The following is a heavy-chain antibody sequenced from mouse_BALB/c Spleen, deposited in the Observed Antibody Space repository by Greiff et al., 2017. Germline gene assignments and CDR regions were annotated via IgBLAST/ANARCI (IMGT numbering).Heavy chain of an antibody. J-gene: IGHJ1*01. D-gene: IGHD2-14*01. CDR3: TRYDYRYDGGYFDV. V-gene: IGHV1S22*01. CDR2: IYPGSGST. CDR1: GYTFTSYW. Sequence: LQQPGSELVRPGASMKLSCKASGYTFTSYWMHWVKQRHGQGLEWIGNIYPGSGSTNYDEKFKSKGTLTVDTSSSTAYMHLSSLTSEDSAVYYCTRYDYRYDGGYFDVWGAGTTVTVSS.